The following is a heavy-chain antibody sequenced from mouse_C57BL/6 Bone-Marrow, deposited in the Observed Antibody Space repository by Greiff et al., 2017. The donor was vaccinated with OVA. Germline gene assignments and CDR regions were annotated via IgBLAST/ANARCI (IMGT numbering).Heavy chain of an antibody. V-gene: IGHV1-26*01. CDR2: INPNNGGT. CDR1: GYTFTDYY. CDR3: ARPRYDYDEAWFAY. Sequence: EVQLQQSGPELVKPGASVKISCKASGYTFTDYYMNWVKQSHGKSLEWIGDINPNNGGTSYNQKFKGKATLTVDRSSSTAYMELLSLTSEDSAVYYCARPRYDYDEAWFAYWGQGTLVTVSA. D-gene: IGHD2-4*01. J-gene: IGHJ3*01.